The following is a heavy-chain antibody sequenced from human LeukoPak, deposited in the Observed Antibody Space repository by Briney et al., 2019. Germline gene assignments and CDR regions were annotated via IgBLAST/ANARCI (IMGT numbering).Heavy chain of an antibody. CDR1: EFTFSSYW. CDR3: ARRIGRLWSDL. J-gene: IGHJ5*02. V-gene: IGHV3-7*01. Sequence: GGSLRLSCAASEFTFSSYWMSWVRQAPGKGLEWVANIKQDGSEKYYVDSVKGRFTISRDNAKNSLYLQMNSLRAEDTAVYYCARRIGRLWSDLWGQGTLVTVSS. D-gene: IGHD3/OR15-3a*01. CDR2: IKQDGSEK.